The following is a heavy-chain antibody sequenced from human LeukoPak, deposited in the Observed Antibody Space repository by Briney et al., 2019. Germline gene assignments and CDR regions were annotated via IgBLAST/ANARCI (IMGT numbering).Heavy chain of an antibody. V-gene: IGHV3-23*01. CDR3: AKDGPGGYYYGMDV. Sequence: GRSLRLSCAASGFTFSSYAMSWVRQAPGKGLEWVSAISGSGGSTYYADSVKGRFTISRDNSKNTLYLQMNSLRAEDTAVYYCAKDGPGGYYYGMDVWGQGTTVTVSS. J-gene: IGHJ6*02. CDR2: ISGSGGST. D-gene: IGHD3-10*01. CDR1: GFTFSSYA.